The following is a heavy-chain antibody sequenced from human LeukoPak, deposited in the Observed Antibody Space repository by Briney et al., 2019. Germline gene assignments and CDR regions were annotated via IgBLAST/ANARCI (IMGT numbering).Heavy chain of an antibody. CDR2: INSDGSST. V-gene: IGHV3-74*01. D-gene: IGHD6-19*01. J-gene: IGHJ6*02. Sequence: GGSLRLSCAASGFTLSSYWMHWVRQAPGKGLVWVSRINSDGSSTSYADSVKGRFTISRDNAKNTLYLQMNNLRAEDTAVYYCARDMDSSGWNYYYGMDVWGQGTTVTVSS. CDR1: GFTLSSYW. CDR3: ARDMDSSGWNYYYGMDV.